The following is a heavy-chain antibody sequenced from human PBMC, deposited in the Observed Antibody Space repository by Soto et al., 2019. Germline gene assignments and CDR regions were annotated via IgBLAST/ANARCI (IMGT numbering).Heavy chain of an antibody. CDR3: ARGRYCLTGRCFPNWFDS. J-gene: IGHJ5*01. CDR2: IYKSATT. Sequence: PSETLSLTCSVSGDSISTVDYFWAWIRQPPGQALEYIGYIYKSATTYYNPSFEGRVAISLDTSKSHFSLNVTSVTAADTAVYFCARGRYCLTGRCFPNWFDSWGQGTLLTVSS. D-gene: IGHD2-15*01. V-gene: IGHV4-30-4*01. CDR1: GDSISTVDYF.